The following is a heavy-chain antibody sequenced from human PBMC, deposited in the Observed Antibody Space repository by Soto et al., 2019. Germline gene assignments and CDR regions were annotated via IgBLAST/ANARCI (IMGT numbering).Heavy chain of an antibody. V-gene: IGHV1-8*01. CDR2: MNPNSGNT. CDR3: ARAVRFLEWFKTAKVFSYFDY. CDR1: GYTFTSYD. Sequence: GASVKVSCKASGYTFTSYDINWVRQATGQGLEWMGWMNPNSGNTGYAQKFQGRVTMTRNTSISTAYMELSSLRSEDTAVYYCARAVRFLEWFKTAKVFSYFDYWGQGTLVTVSS. D-gene: IGHD3-3*01. J-gene: IGHJ4*02.